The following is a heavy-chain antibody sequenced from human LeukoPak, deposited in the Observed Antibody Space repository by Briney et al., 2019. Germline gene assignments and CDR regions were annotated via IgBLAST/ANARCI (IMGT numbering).Heavy chain of an antibody. J-gene: IGHJ4*02. CDR1: GYTFTSYA. CDR3: ARVPRYSSSWYGALDY. D-gene: IGHD6-13*01. CDR2: INAGNGNT. Sequence: ASVKVSCTASGYTFTSYAMHWVRQAPGQRLEWMGWINAGNGNTKYSQKFQGRVTITRDTSASTAYMELSSLRSEDTAVYYCARVPRYSSSWYGALDYWGQGTLVTVSS. V-gene: IGHV1-3*01.